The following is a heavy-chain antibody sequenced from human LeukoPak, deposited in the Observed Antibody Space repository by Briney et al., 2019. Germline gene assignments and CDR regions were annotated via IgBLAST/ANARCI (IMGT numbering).Heavy chain of an antibody. CDR2: IYYSGST. J-gene: IGHJ4*02. CDR1: GGSISSSSYY. V-gene: IGHV4-39*07. Sequence: KSSETLSLTCTVSGGSISSSSYYWGWIRQPPGKGLAWIGSIYYSGSTYYNPSLKSRVTISADTSKNQFSLKLSSVTAADTAVYYCARAVYDSSGPLDYWGQGTLVTVSS. D-gene: IGHD3-22*01. CDR3: ARAVYDSSGPLDY.